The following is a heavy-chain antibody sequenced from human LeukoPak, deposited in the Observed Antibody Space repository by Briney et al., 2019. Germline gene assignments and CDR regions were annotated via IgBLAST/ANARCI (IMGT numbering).Heavy chain of an antibody. CDR1: GGSISSYY. CDR3: ARQVGATTSRWFDP. J-gene: IGHJ5*02. Sequence: PSETLSLTCTVSGGSISSYYWSWIRQPPGKGLEWIGYIYTSGSTNYNPSLKSRLTISVDTSKNQFSLKLSSVTAADTAVYYCARQVGATTSRWFDPWGQGTLVTVSS. V-gene: IGHV4-4*09. D-gene: IGHD1-26*01. CDR2: IYTSGST.